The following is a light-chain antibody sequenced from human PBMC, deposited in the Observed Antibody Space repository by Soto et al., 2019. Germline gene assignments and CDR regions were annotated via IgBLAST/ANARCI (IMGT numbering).Light chain of an antibody. J-gene: IGLJ2*01. CDR2: SNN. CDR3: AAWEDSLNGYVV. V-gene: IGLV1-44*01. CDR1: SSNIGSNT. Sequence: QSALTQPPSASGTPGQRVTISCSGSSSNIGSNTVNWYQQLPGTAPKLLIYSNNQRPSGVPDRFSGSKSGTSASLAISGLQSEDEADYYRAAWEDSLNGYVVFGGGTKLTVL.